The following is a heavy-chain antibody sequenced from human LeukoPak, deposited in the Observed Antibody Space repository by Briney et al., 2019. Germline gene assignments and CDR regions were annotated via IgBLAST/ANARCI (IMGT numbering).Heavy chain of an antibody. CDR2: ISAYNGNT. D-gene: IGHD2-21*02. V-gene: IGHV1-18*04. J-gene: IGHJ5*02. CDR1: GYTFTSYG. Sequence: ASVKVSCKASGYTFTSYGISWVRQAPGQGLEWTGWISAYNGNTNYAQKLQGRVTMTTDTSTSTAYMELRSLRSDDTAVYYCARDPRLAYCGGDCYSWFDPWGQGTLVTVSS. CDR3: ARDPRLAYCGGDCYSWFDP.